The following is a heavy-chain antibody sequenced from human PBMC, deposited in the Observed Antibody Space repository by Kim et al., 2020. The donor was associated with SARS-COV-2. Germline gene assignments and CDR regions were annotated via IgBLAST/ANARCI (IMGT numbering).Heavy chain of an antibody. V-gene: IGHV4-61*02. Sequence: SETLSLTCTVSGGSISSGSYYWSWIRQPAGKGLEWIGRIYTSGSTNYNPSLKSRFTISVDTSKNQFSLKLSSVTAADTAVYYCARDQGVWWGDNWFDPWGQGTLVTVSS. CDR3: ARDQGVWWGDNWFDP. CDR2: IYTSGST. J-gene: IGHJ5*02. CDR1: GGSISSGSYY. D-gene: IGHD2-21*01.